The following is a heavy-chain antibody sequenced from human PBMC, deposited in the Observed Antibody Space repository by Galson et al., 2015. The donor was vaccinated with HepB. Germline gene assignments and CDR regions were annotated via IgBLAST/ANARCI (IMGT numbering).Heavy chain of an antibody. CDR2: ISYDGSNK. V-gene: IGHV3-30-3*01. J-gene: IGHJ3*02. D-gene: IGHD6-13*01. Sequence: SLRLSCAASGFTFSSYAMHWVRQAPGKGLEWVAVISYDGSNKYYADSVKGRFTISRDNSKNTMYLQMNSLRAEDTAVYYCARDSGEYSSSWSNNAFDIWGQGTMVTVSS. CDR1: GFTFSSYA. CDR3: ARDSGEYSSSWSNNAFDI.